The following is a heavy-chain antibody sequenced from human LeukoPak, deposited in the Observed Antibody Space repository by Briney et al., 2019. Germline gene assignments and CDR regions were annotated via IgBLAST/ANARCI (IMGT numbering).Heavy chain of an antibody. CDR2: ISGSGGNN. Sequence: GGSLRLSCAASGFTFSTYSMSWVRQAPGQGLEWVSGISGSGGNNYYADTVKGRFTISRDNSFNTLYLQMNSLRAEDTAVYYCAKGGKYSGSGSPDYWGQGTLVTVSS. J-gene: IGHJ4*02. CDR1: GFTFSTYS. D-gene: IGHD6-6*01. V-gene: IGHV3-23*01. CDR3: AKGGKYSGSGSPDY.